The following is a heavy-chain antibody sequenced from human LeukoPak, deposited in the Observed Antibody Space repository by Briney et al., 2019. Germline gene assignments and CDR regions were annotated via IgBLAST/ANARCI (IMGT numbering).Heavy chain of an antibody. V-gene: IGHV4-59*01. CDR1: GGSISSYY. Sequence: SETLSLTCTVSGGSISSYYWSWIRQPPGKGLEWIGYVYYSGSTNYNPSLKSRVTISVDTSKNQFSLKLSSVTAADTAVYYCARGVVIAPQTFDYWGQGTLVTVSS. CDR2: VYYSGST. CDR3: ARGVVIAPQTFDY. J-gene: IGHJ4*02. D-gene: IGHD2-21*01.